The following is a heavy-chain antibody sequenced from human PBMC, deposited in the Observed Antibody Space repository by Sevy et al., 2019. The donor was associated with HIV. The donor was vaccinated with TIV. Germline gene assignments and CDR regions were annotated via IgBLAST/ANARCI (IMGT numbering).Heavy chain of an antibody. CDR3: AAQGWAAAIGYFQH. CDR1: GFTFSSYD. Sequence: GGSLRLSCAASGFTFSSYDMHWVRQAPGKGLEWVAFIRYDGSNKYYADSVKGRFTISRDNSKNTLYLQMNSLRAEDTAVYYCAAQGWAAAIGYFQHWGQGTLVTVSS. D-gene: IGHD2-2*02. CDR2: IRYDGSNK. V-gene: IGHV3-30*02. J-gene: IGHJ1*01.